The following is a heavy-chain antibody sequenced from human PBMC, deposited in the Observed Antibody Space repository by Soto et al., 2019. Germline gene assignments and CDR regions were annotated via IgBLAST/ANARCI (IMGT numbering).Heavy chain of an antibody. Sequence: QVQLQESGPGLVKPSGTLSLTCAVSGASISSSNWWSWVRQPPGKGLEWIGEIYHSGSTNYNPSLKSRVTISVDKSKNQFSLKLSSVTAADTAVYYCARDPDYYDSSGVSRSPLDYWGQGTLVTVSS. CDR3: ARDPDYYDSSGVSRSPLDY. D-gene: IGHD3-22*01. V-gene: IGHV4-4*02. CDR1: GASISSSNW. CDR2: IYHSGST. J-gene: IGHJ4*02.